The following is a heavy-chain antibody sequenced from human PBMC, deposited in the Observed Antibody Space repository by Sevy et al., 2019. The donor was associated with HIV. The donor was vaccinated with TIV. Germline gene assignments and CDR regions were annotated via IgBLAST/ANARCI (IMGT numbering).Heavy chain of an antibody. CDR3: ARSQHDSSGWYHFDY. CDR2: INSGGTT. J-gene: IGHJ4*02. CDR1: GFAVSTSY. D-gene: IGHD6-19*01. Sequence: GGSLRLSCAASGFAVSTSYMSWVRQAPGKGLEWVSFINSGGTTSYEDSVKGRFTIARDTSRNTLYLQRNSLRAEDTAAYSCARSQHDSSGWYHFDYWGQGTLVTVSS. V-gene: IGHV3-53*01.